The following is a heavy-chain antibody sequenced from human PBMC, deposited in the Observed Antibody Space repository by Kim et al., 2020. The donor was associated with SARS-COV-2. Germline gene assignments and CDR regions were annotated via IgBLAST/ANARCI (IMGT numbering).Heavy chain of an antibody. Sequence: GGSLRLSCAASGFTFSSYAMSWVRQAPGKGLEWVSAISGSGGSTYYADSVKGRFTISRDNSKNTLYLQMNSLRAEDTAVYYCAKGGPGYGSGSYSFPLNWFDPWGQGTLVTVSS. D-gene: IGHD3-10*01. J-gene: IGHJ5*02. CDR1: GFTFSSYA. CDR2: ISGSGGST. CDR3: AKGGPGYGSGSYSFPLNWFDP. V-gene: IGHV3-23*01.